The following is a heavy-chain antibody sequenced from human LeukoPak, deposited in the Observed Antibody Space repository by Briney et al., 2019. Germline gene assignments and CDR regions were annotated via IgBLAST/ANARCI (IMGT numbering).Heavy chain of an antibody. CDR1: GGSISSGGYY. D-gene: IGHD6-6*01. CDR3: AADAYIAARGGGVNY. Sequence: SETLSLTCTVSGGSISSGGYYWSWIRQPPGKGLEWIGYIYHSGSTYYNPSLKSRVTISVDRSKNQFSLKLSSVTAADTAVYYCAADAYIAARGGGVNYWGQGTLVTVSS. J-gene: IGHJ4*02. V-gene: IGHV4-30-2*01. CDR2: IYHSGST.